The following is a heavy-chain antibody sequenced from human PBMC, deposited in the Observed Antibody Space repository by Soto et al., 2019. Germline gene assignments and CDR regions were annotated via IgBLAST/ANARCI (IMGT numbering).Heavy chain of an antibody. V-gene: IGHV1-69*02. CDR2: IIPILGIA. D-gene: IGHD2-15*01. CDR3: ARGSVAAYYYYYYGMDV. CDR1: GGTFSSYT. J-gene: IGHJ6*02. Sequence: QVQLVQSGAEVKKPGSSVKVSCKASGGTFSSYTISWVRQAPGQGLEWMGRIIPILGIANYAQKFQGRVTITADKSTSTAYMEMSSLRSEDTAVYYCARGSVAAYYYYYYGMDVWGQGTTVNVSS.